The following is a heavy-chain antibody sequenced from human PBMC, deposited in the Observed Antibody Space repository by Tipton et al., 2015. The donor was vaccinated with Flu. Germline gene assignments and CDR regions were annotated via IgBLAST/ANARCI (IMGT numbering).Heavy chain of an antibody. V-gene: IGHV4-38-2*01. Sequence: TLSLTCAVSGYSISSGYYWGWIRQPPGKGLEWIGRIHTNGDTIYNASLESRVTISRDTSRNQFSLELNSVTAADTAVYRCARGYPFRYWGQGSLVTVSS. CDR1: GYSISSGYY. CDR2: IHTNGDT. D-gene: IGHD2-15*01. CDR3: ARGYPFRY. J-gene: IGHJ4*02.